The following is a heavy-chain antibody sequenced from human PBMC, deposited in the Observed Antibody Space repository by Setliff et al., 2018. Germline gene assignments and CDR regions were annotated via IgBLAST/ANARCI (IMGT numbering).Heavy chain of an antibody. J-gene: IGHJ4*02. CDR2: ISGSSTYT. CDR3: ARTAGSSSASGFDY. V-gene: IGHV3-21*03. D-gene: IGHD2-15*01. Sequence: PGGSLRLSCAASGFTFSSYNMNWVRQAPGKGLEWVSFISGSSTYTYYADSVKGRFTISRDNAKDSLYLQMNSLRAEDTAVYYCARTAGSSSASGFDYWGQGTLVTV. CDR1: GFTFSSYN.